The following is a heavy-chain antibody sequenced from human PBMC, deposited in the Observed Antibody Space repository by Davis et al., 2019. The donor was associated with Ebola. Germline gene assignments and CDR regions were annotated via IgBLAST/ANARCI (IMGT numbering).Heavy chain of an antibody. D-gene: IGHD3-22*01. CDR3: AKDYSSGYYFGLGVY. V-gene: IGHV3-23*01. J-gene: IGHJ4*02. Sequence: SVKGRFTISRDNSKNTLYLQMNSLRAEDTAVYYCAKDYSSGYYFGLGVYWGQGTLVTVSS.